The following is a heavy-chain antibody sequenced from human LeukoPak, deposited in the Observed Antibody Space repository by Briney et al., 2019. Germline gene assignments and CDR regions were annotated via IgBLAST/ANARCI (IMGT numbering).Heavy chain of an antibody. CDR3: AKVPIKDYGDDPFDY. Sequence: PGGSLRLSCAASGFTFSSYGMHWVRQAPGKGLEWVAFIRYDGSNKYYADSVKGRFTISRDNSKNTLYLQMNSLRAEDTAVYYCAKVPIKDYGDDPFDYWGQGTLVTVSS. V-gene: IGHV3-30*02. CDR1: GFTFSSYG. J-gene: IGHJ4*02. D-gene: IGHD4-17*01. CDR2: IRYDGSNK.